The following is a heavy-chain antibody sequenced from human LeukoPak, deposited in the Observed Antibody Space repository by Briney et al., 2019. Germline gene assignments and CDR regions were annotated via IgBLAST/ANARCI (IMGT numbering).Heavy chain of an antibody. D-gene: IGHD6-13*01. V-gene: IGHV3-30*04. CDR2: ISYDGSNK. CDR3: ASWQQLVHWV. CDR1: GFTFSSYA. Sequence: PGGSLRLSCAASGFTFSSYAMHWVRQAPGKGLEWVAVISYDGSNKYYADSVKGRFTISRDNAKNSLYLQMNSLRAEDTAVYYCASWQQLVHWVWGQGTLVTVSS. J-gene: IGHJ4*02.